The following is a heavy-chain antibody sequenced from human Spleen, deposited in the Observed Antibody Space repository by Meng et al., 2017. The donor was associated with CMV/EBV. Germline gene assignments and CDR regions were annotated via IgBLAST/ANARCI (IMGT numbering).Heavy chain of an antibody. CDR3: AIALGRPLDF. V-gene: IGHV3-21*01. J-gene: IGHJ4*02. Sequence: GESLKISCVASGFPFSNFRMDWVRQAPGKGLEWASSITISSNYIYYADSVKGRFTISRDNPKNSLFLQMDSLRAEDTAVYYCAIALGRPLDFWGQGTLVTVSS. D-gene: IGHD7-27*01. CDR2: ITISSNYI. CDR1: GFPFSNFR.